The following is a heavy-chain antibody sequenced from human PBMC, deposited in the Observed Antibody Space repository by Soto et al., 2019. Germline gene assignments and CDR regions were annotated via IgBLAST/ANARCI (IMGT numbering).Heavy chain of an antibody. CDR2: IWYDGSNK. CDR1: GFTFSSYG. Sequence: GGSLRLSCAATGFTFSSYGMHWVRQAPGKGLEWVAVIWYDGSNKYYADSVKGRFTISRDNSKNTLYLQMNSLRAEDTAVYYCARDDCSSTSCYYGMDVWGQGTTVTVSS. CDR3: ARDDCSSTSCYYGMDV. V-gene: IGHV3-33*01. J-gene: IGHJ6*02. D-gene: IGHD2-2*01.